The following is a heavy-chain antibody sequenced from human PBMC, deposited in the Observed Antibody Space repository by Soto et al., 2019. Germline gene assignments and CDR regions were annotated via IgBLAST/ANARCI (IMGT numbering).Heavy chain of an antibody. V-gene: IGHV3-33*01. CDR1: GFTFGRHG. CDR3: ARDQAVVVGAEWYFDL. Sequence: QVQLVESGGGVVQPGRSLRLSCGTSGFTFGRHGMHWVRQAPGKGLEWVALIWYDGSNKYYADSVKGRFTISRDNSKNTLYLQMNSLIAEDTAVYYCARDQAVVVGAEWYFDLWGRGTLVSVSS. CDR2: IWYDGSNK. D-gene: IGHD2-15*01. J-gene: IGHJ2*01.